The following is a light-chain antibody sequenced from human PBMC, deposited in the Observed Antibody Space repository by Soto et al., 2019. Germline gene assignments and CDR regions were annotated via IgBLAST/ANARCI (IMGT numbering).Light chain of an antibody. V-gene: IGKV3-20*01. CDR3: QQYGASRS. CDR1: KIIANTY. J-gene: IGKJ1*01. CDR2: GAS. Sequence: ESVLTQSPGTLSLSPGGRATLSFRASKIIANTYFSLYQQKPGQAPRLLIYGASHKATGIPDRFSGSGSGTDFTLTISRLEPEDSAVYYCQQYGASRSFGPGTKV.